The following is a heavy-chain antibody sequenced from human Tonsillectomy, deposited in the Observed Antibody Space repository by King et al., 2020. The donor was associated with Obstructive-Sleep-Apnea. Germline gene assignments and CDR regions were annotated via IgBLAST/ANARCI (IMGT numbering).Heavy chain of an antibody. D-gene: IGHD3-10*01. CDR1: GFMFSSYG. CDR2: ISGSSLNI. V-gene: IGHV3-23*04. Sequence: VQLVESGGDLVQPGGSLRLSCVASGFMFSSYGMSWVRQAPGKGPEWVSGISGSSLNIYYADSEKGRFTISRDNSKNTLYLQMSGLRVEDTALYSCAKVRLGSGLFDGFDIWGQGTMVTVSS. CDR3: AKVRLGSGLFDGFDI. J-gene: IGHJ3*02.